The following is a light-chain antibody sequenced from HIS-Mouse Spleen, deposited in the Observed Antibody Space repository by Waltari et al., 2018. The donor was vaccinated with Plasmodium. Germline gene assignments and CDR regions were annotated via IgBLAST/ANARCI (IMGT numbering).Light chain of an antibody. V-gene: IGLV1-47*01. CDR1: SSNIGSNY. CDR2: RNN. CDR3: AAWDDSLSGRV. J-gene: IGLJ3*02. Sequence: QSVLTQPPSASGTPGPRVTISCSGRSSNIGSNYVYWYQQLPGTAPKLPIYRNNQRPSGVPDRFSGSKSGTSASLAISGLRSEDEADYYCAAWDDSLSGRVFGGGTKLTVL.